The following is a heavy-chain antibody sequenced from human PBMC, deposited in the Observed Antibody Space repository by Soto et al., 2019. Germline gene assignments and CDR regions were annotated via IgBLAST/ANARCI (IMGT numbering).Heavy chain of an antibody. Sequence: GGSLRLSCAASGFTFSSYAMSWVRQAPGKGLEWVSAISGSGGSTYYADSVKCRFTISRDNSKNTLYLQMNSLRAEDTAVYYCAKTLRFLEWLFDYWGQGTLVTVSS. CDR2: ISGSGGST. V-gene: IGHV3-23*01. CDR1: GFTFSSYA. D-gene: IGHD3-3*01. J-gene: IGHJ4*02. CDR3: AKTLRFLEWLFDY.